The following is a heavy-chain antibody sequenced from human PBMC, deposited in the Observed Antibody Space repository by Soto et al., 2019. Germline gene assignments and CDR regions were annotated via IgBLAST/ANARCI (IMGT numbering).Heavy chain of an antibody. CDR1: GGSISRGGYY. V-gene: IGHV4-31*03. J-gene: IGHJ5*02. Sequence: PSETRSLTCTVSGGSISRGGYYWSWIRQHPGKGLEWIGYIFYSGTTYYNPSLKSRVTISVDTSKNQFSLKLSSVTAADTAVYYCARRVDPWGQGTLVPVSS. CDR2: IFYSGTT. CDR3: ARRVDP.